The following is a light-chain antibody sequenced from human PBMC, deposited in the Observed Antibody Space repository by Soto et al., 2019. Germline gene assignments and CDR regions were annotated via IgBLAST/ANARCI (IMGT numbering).Light chain of an antibody. CDR3: QQSITYPWT. V-gene: IGKV1-5*03. CDR2: RAS. J-gene: IGKJ1*01. CDR1: QNIDMY. Sequence: DIQMTQSPSTLSSSAGDRVTITCRASQNIDMYLAWYQQKPGQAPSLLIYRASSLQSGFPSRFSGSGSGTEFTLTISSLQPDDFATYYCQQSITYPWTFGQGTKVDIK.